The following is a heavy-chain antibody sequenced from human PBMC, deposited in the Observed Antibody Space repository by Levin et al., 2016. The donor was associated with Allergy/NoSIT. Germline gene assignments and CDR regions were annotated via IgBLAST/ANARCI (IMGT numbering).Heavy chain of an antibody. V-gene: IGHV1-69*13. CDR1: GGTFSSHA. D-gene: IGHD2-8*02. Sequence: ASVKVSCKAFGGTFSSHAISWVRQTPGQGLEWLGGTRPLFETADYAQKFQGRVTITADESTNTAYMELTSLRSEDTAIYYCARALGLVYYYMDVWGKGTTVTVSS. CDR2: TRPLFETA. CDR3: ARALGLVYYYMDV. J-gene: IGHJ6*03.